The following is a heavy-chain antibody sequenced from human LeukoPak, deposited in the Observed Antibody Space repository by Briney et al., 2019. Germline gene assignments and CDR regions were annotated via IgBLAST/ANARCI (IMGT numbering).Heavy chain of an antibody. CDR3: ARGWFGEFNLTPLDY. CDR1: GGTFSSYA. D-gene: IGHD3-10*01. J-gene: IGHJ4*02. Sequence: SVKVSCKASGGTFSSYAISWVRQAPGQGLEWMGGIIPIFGTANYAQKFQGRVTITADESTSTAYMELSSLRSEDTAVYYCARGWFGEFNLTPLDYWGQGTLVTVSS. V-gene: IGHV1-69*13. CDR2: IIPIFGTA.